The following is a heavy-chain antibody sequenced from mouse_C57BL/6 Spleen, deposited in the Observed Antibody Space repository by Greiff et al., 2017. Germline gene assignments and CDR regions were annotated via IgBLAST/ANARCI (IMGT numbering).Heavy chain of an antibody. Sequence: DVHLVESGGGLVQPGGSLKLSCAASGFTFSDYGMAWVRQAPRKGPEWVAFISNLAYSIYYADTVTGRFTISRENAKNTLYLEMSSLRSEDTAMYYCARRTDDYAWYFDVWGTGTTVTVSS. D-gene: IGHD2-4*01. J-gene: IGHJ1*03. V-gene: IGHV5-15*04. CDR3: ARRTDDYAWYFDV. CDR2: ISNLAYSI. CDR1: GFTFSDYG.